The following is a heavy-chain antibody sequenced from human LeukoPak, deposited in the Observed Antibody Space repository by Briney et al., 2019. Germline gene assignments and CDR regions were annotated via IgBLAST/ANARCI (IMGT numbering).Heavy chain of an antibody. D-gene: IGHD5-12*01. CDR3: ARDQRAYGSSYYYYAMDV. J-gene: IGHJ6*02. Sequence: ASVKVSCKASGYTFTTYYMHWVRQAPGQGLEWMGIINPSGGSTTYAQNFQGRATMTRDTSTSTVYMELSILRSEDTAVYYCARDQRAYGSSYYYYAMDVWGQGTTVTVSS. CDR1: GYTFTTYY. CDR2: INPSGGST. V-gene: IGHV1-46*01.